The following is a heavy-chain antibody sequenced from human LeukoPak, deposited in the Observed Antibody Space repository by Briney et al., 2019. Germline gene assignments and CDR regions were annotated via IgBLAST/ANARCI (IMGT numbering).Heavy chain of an antibody. D-gene: IGHD3-22*01. CDR3: ARRVGYYYDSSGYYFDY. V-gene: IGHV4-39*01. CDR2: IYYSGST. CDR1: GGSISSSSYY. Sequence: PSETLSPTCTVSGGSISSSSYYWGWIRQPPGKGLEWIGSIYYSGSTYYNPSLKSRVTISVDTSKNQFSLRLSSVTAADTAVYYCARRVGYYYDSSGYYFDYWGQGTLVTVSS. J-gene: IGHJ4*02.